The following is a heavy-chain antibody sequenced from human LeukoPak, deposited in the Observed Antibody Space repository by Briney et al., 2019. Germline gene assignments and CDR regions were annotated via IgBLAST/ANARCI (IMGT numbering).Heavy chain of an antibody. CDR1: GYTFTSYY. V-gene: IGHV1-46*01. D-gene: IGHD3-22*01. CDR3: AKDRSPIHYYDTSGYLNWFDP. Sequence: ASVKVSCKASGYTFTSYYIHWVRQAPGQGLEWMGIINPSGGSTSYAQKFQGRVTMTRDTSTSTVYMELSSLRYEDTAMYYCAKDRSPIHYYDTSGYLNWFDPWGQGTLVTVSS. J-gene: IGHJ5*02. CDR2: INPSGGST.